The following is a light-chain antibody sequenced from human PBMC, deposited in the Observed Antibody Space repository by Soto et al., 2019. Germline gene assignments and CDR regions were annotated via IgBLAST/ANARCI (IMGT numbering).Light chain of an antibody. CDR2: DAS. Sequence: DIVLTQSPASLSLSPGERVTLSCGASPSVSSYLAWYQQKPGLAPRLLIYDASSRATGIPDRFSGSGSGTDFTLTISRLEPEDFAVYYCQQYGTSLTFGPGTKVD. CDR3: QQYGTSLT. CDR1: PSVSSY. J-gene: IGKJ3*01. V-gene: IGKV3D-20*01.